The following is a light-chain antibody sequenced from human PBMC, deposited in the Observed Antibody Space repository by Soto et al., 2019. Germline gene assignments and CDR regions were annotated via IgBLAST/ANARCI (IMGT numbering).Light chain of an antibody. CDR1: QSVSNN. CDR3: QQYNNWPRT. V-gene: IGKV3-15*01. J-gene: IGKJ1*01. Sequence: EIVNTQSPATLSVSPGERATLSCRASQSVSNNLAWYQQKPGQAPRLLIYGASTRATGIPARFSGSGSGTEFTLTISSLQSEDLAVYYCQQYNNWPRTFGQGTKVDIK. CDR2: GAS.